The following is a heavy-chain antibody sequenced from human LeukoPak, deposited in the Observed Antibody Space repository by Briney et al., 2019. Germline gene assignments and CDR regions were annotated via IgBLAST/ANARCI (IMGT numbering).Heavy chain of an antibody. Sequence: PGGSLRLSCAASGFTFSSYAMHWVRQAPGKGLEWVAVISYDGGNKYYADPVKGRFTISRDNSKNTLYLQMNSLRAEDTAVYYCARDNREQQLVPPTFDYWGQGTLVTVSS. CDR2: ISYDGGNK. CDR3: ARDNREQQLVPPTFDY. V-gene: IGHV3-30-3*01. CDR1: GFTFSSYA. D-gene: IGHD6-13*01. J-gene: IGHJ4*02.